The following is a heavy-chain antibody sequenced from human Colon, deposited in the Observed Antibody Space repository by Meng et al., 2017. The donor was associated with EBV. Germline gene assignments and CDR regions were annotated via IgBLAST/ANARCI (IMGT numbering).Heavy chain of an antibody. D-gene: IGHD2-21*02. CDR3: ARVGAYCGGDCYHPR. CDR2: IYHSGST. J-gene: IGHJ4*02. CDR1: GCSHSSRNW. V-gene: IGHV4-4*03. Sequence: VQCEGRGAGLGTPRAPLSRPCAVSGCSHSSRNWWSWVRQPPGKGLEWIGEIYHSGSTNYNPSLKSRVTISVDESKNQFSLRLSSVTAADTAVYYCARVGAYCGGDCYHPRWGQGTLVTVSS.